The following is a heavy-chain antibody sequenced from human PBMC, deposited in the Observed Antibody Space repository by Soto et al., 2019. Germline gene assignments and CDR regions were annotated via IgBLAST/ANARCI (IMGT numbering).Heavy chain of an antibody. CDR1: GGSVSGGIYY. CDR2: IYYSGST. V-gene: IGHV4-61*01. CDR3: ARDSKRGYSGYDKLDY. Sequence: PSETLPLTCTVSGGSVSGGIYYGSWIRKPPGKGLEWIGYIYYSGSTNYNPSLKSRVTISVDTSKNQFSLKLTSATAADKAVYYCARDSKRGYSGYDKLDYWGQGTLVTVSS. D-gene: IGHD5-12*01. J-gene: IGHJ4*02.